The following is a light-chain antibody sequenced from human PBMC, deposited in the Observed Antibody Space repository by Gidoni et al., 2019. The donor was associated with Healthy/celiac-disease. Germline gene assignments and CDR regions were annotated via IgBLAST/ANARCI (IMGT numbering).Light chain of an antibody. CDR1: QSVSSY. CDR3: QQRSNWPPFT. V-gene: IGKV3-11*01. J-gene: IGKJ3*01. Sequence: ELVLTQSPATLSLSPGERATLSCRASQSVSSYLAWYQQKPGQAPRLLIYDASNRATGIPARFSGSGSGTDFTLTISSLEPEDFAVYYCQQRSNWPPFTFGPGTKVEIK. CDR2: DAS.